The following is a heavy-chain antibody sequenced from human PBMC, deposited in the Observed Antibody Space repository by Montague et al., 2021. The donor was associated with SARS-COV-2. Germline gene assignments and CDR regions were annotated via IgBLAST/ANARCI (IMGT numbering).Heavy chain of an antibody. V-gene: IGHV6-1*01. Sequence: CAISGDSVCSDPATRNWDRQSPSSGFGWLGRTYYRSKWYHDYAISLKSRITINPDTSKNQFSLQLSSVAPEDTAVFYCARTTTRMLYPENAFDIWGQGTMVTVSS. CDR3: ARTTTRMLYPENAFDI. CDR1: GDSVCSDPAT. CDR2: TYYRSKWYH. J-gene: IGHJ3*02. D-gene: IGHD2-15*01.